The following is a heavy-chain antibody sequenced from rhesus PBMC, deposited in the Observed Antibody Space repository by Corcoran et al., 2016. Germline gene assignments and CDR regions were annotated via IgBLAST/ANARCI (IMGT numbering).Heavy chain of an antibody. V-gene: IGHV2S2*01. CDR3: ARSMVVGSFDY. J-gene: IGHJ4*01. D-gene: IGHD2-21*01. CDR2: IDWDDDK. CDR1: GFSLSTSGMR. Sequence: QVTLKESGPALVKPPQTLTLTCTFSGFSLSTSGMRVSWIRQPPGNALEWLARIDWDDDKYYSKSLKSRLTISKDTSKNQVGLTRTNMDPVDTATYYCARSMVVGSFDYWGQGVLVTVSS.